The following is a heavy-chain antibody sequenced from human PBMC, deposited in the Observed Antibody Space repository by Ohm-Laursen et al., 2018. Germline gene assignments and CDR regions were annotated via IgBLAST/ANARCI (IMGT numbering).Heavy chain of an antibody. CDR3: ARHLDYGGDY. CDR2: IGSSGSPI. V-gene: IGHV3-48*03. J-gene: IGHJ4*02. Sequence: GSLRLSCTASGFSFSTYEMNWVRQAPGKGLEWVANIGSSGSPIHYADSVKGRFTISRDNAKNTLYLQMNSLRAEDTAVYYCARHLDYGGDYWGQGTLVTVSS. D-gene: IGHD4-23*01. CDR1: GFSFSTYE.